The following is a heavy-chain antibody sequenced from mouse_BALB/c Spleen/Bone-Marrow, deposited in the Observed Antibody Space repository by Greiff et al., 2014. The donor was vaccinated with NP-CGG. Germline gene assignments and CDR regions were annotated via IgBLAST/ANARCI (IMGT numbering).Heavy chain of an antibody. CDR3: ARRDDGYVFFDY. Sequence: QVQLQQSGAELARPGASVKMSCRASGYTFTTHTIHWVRQRPGQGLEWIGYINPSSGYTNYNQKFKDKATLTADKSSSTAYMQLSSLTSEDSAVYYCARRDDGYVFFDYWGQGTTLTVSS. D-gene: IGHD2-3*01. V-gene: IGHV1-4*01. CDR2: INPSSGYT. CDR1: GYTFTTHT. J-gene: IGHJ2*01.